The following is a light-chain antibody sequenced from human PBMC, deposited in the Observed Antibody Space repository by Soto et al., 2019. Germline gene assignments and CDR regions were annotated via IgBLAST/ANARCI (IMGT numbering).Light chain of an antibody. J-gene: IGKJ1*01. V-gene: IGKV3-20*01. CDR3: QQYGGSPWT. CDR2: GAS. Sequence: EIVMTQSPATLSVSPGERATLSCRASQSVSSSYLAWYQQKPGQAPRLLIYGASSRATGIPDRFSGSGPGTDFTLTISRLEPEDFAVFYCQQYGGSPWTFGQGTKVDNK. CDR1: QSVSSSY.